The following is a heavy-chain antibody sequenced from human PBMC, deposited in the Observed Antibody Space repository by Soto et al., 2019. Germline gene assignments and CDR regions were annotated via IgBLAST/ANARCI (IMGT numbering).Heavy chain of an antibody. V-gene: IGHV4-4*07. CDR2: VSTSGNV. D-gene: IGHD3-3*01. CDR3: ARDNNDFWSLYPLAFDY. Sequence: SETLSLTCTVSGGSLTKYYWSWIRQPAGKGLEWIGRVSTSGNVVSKASLRSRLTMSVDTSKNQFSLRLTSVTAAGTAVYYCARDNNDFWSLYPLAFDYWGQGALVTVSS. CDR1: GGSLTKYY. J-gene: IGHJ4*02.